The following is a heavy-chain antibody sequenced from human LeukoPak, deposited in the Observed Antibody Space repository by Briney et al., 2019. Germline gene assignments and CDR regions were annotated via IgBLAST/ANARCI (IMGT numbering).Heavy chain of an antibody. V-gene: IGHV3-23*01. CDR1: GFTFSSYA. Sequence: GGSLRLSCAASGFTFSSYAMSWLRQAPGKGLEWVSSISGSYGTTYYADSVKGRFTISGDNSKNTLYLQMNSLRAEDTALYYCAKGNIAELPAAPYYWGQGTLVTVSS. D-gene: IGHD2-2*01. J-gene: IGHJ4*02. CDR3: AKGNIAELPAAPYY. CDR2: ISGSYGTT.